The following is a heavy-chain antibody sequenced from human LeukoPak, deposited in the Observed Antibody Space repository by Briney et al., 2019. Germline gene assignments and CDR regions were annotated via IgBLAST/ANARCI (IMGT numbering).Heavy chain of an antibody. CDR1: GGSFSGYY. J-gene: IGHJ6*03. D-gene: IGHD4-17*01. V-gene: IGHV4-34*01. CDR3: ARLGTVTTYYYYYMDV. CDR2: INHSGST. Sequence: PSETLSLTCAVYGGSFSGYYWSWIRQPPGKGLEWIGEINHSGSTNYNPSLKSRVTISVDTSKNQFSLKLSSVTAADTAVYYCARLGTVTTYYYYYMDVWGKGTTVTISS.